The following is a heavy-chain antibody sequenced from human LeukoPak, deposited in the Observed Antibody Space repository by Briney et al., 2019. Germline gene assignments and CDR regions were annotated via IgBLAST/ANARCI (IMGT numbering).Heavy chain of an antibody. CDR3: ASRIAVAGLDY. CDR1: GFTFSDYY. J-gene: IGHJ4*02. D-gene: IGHD6-19*01. CDR2: IRSSGSAK. Sequence: GGSLRLSCGASGFTFSDYYMSWIRQAPGKGLEWVSYIRSSGSAKYYADSVKGRFTISRDNAKNSLYLQMNSLRAEDTAVYYCASRIAVAGLDYWGQGTLVTVSS. V-gene: IGHV3-11*04.